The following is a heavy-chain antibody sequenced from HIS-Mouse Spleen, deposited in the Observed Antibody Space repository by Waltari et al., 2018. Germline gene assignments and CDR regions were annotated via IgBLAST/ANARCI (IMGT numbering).Heavy chain of an antibody. CDR1: GGSISPCSYY. J-gene: IGHJ2*01. D-gene: IGHD6-13*01. V-gene: IGHV4-39*07. CDR3: AREIPYSSSWYDWYFDL. CDR2: IYYSGST. Sequence: QLQLQESGPGLVKPSETLSLTCTVSGGSISPCSYYWGWLRQPPGKGLEWIGSIYYSGSTYYNPSLKSRVTISVDTSKNQFSLKLSSVTAADTAVYYCAREIPYSSSWYDWYFDLWGRGTLVTVSS.